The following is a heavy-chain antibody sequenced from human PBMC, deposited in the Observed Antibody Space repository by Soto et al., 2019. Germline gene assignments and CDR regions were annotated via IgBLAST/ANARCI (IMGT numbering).Heavy chain of an antibody. CDR3: ARDSRFDG. D-gene: IGHD2-2*01. Sequence: TQALTCPVSGDSLSSGEHYRRWIRQPPGKGLEWIGYIYYSGTTLYNPSLKSRVSMSVDTSTNQFFLKVKSVTAADTAVYYCARDSRFDGWGQGTRVTGS. V-gene: IGHV4-30-4*01. CDR2: IYYSGTT. J-gene: IGHJ3*01. CDR1: GDSLSSGEHY.